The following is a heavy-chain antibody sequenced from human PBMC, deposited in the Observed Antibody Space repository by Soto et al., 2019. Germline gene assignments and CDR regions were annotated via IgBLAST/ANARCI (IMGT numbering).Heavy chain of an antibody. V-gene: IGHV3-33*01. J-gene: IGHJ5*02. CDR1: GFTFSRYG. CDR3: ARDLAAAGTGCFAP. D-gene: IGHD6-13*01. CDR2: IWYDGSIK. Sequence: QVQLVESGGGVVQPGRSLRLSCAASGFTFSRYGMHWVRQAPGKRLEWVAGIWYDGSIKYYADSVKGGITISRDNSKNRPYLQMNSLRAEDTAVYYCARDLAAAGTGCFAPWGQGTLVTVSS.